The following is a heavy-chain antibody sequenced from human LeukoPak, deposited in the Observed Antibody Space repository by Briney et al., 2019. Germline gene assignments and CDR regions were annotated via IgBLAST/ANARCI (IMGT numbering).Heavy chain of an antibody. CDR2: INPNSGGT. CDR1: GYTFTGYY. J-gene: IGHJ4*02. D-gene: IGHD3-3*01. V-gene: IGHV1-2*02. CDR3: ARGADYDFWSGYYKALDY. Sequence: ASVKVSCKASGYTFTGYYMHWVRQAPGQGLEWMGWINPNSGGTNYAQKFQGRVTMTRDTSISTAYMELSRLRSDDTAVYYCARGADYDFWSGYYKALDYWGQGTLVTVSS.